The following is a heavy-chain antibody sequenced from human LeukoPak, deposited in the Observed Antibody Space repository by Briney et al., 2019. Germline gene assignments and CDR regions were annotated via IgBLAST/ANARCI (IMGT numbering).Heavy chain of an antibody. CDR1: GYTFTGYY. CDR2: INPNSGGT. Sequence: ASVKVSCKASGYTFTGYYMHWVRQAPGQGLEWMGWINPNSGGTNYAQKFQGRVTMTRDTSISTAYMELSRLRSDDTAVYYCARDLHFWSGLGGAGDYWGQGTLVTVSS. CDR3: ARDLHFWSGLGGAGDY. D-gene: IGHD3-3*01. J-gene: IGHJ4*02. V-gene: IGHV1-2*02.